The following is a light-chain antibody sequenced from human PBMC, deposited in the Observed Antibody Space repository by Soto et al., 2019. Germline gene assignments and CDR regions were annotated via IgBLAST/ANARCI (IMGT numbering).Light chain of an antibody. V-gene: IGLV1-44*01. CDR1: SSNIGTNT. CDR2: ISD. Sequence: QSVLTQPPSASGTPGQRVTISCSGGSSNIGTNTVNWYQQLPGTAPKLLIYISDQRPSGVPDRFSGSKSGASASLAISGLQSEDEADYYCAAWYDSLNGPVFGGGTKLTVL. J-gene: IGLJ2*01. CDR3: AAWYDSLNGPV.